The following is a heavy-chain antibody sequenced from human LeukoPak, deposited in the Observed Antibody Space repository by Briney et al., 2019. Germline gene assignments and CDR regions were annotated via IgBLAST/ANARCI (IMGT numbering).Heavy chain of an antibody. Sequence: GGSLRLSCAASGFTFSSYAMHWVRQAPGKGLEWVAVISYDGSNKYYADSVKGRFTISRDNSKNTLYLQMNSLRAEDTAVYYCARDGPGIAVAGHFDYWGQGTLVTVSS. CDR2: ISYDGSNK. V-gene: IGHV3-30*04. J-gene: IGHJ4*02. CDR1: GFTFSSYA. CDR3: ARDGPGIAVAGHFDY. D-gene: IGHD6-19*01.